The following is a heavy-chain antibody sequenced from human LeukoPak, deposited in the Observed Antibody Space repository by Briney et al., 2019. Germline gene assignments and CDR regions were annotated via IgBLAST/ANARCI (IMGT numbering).Heavy chain of an antibody. CDR3: ARLIDYGGNSYYYYMDV. J-gene: IGHJ6*03. D-gene: IGHD4-23*01. Sequence: SVKVSCKASGGTFSSYAISWVRQAPGQGLEWMGGIIPIFGTANYAQKFQGRVTITADKSTSTAYMELSSLRSEDTAVYYCARLIDYGGNSYYYYMDVWGKGTTVTVSS. CDR1: GGTFSSYA. CDR2: IIPIFGTA. V-gene: IGHV1-69*06.